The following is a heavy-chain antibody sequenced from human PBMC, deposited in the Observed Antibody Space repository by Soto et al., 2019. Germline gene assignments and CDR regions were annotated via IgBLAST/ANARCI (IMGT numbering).Heavy chain of an antibody. V-gene: IGHV3-33*01. J-gene: IGHJ4*02. Sequence: GGSLRLSCAASGFTFNSYGMHWVRQAPGKGLEWVAVIWYDGSNKYYADSVKGRFTISRDNSKNTLYLQMNSLRADDTAVYYCARGGSGSLSYYFDYWGQGTLVTVSS. CDR3: ARGGSGSLSYYFDY. CDR1: GFTFNSYG. CDR2: IWYDGSNK. D-gene: IGHD3-10*01.